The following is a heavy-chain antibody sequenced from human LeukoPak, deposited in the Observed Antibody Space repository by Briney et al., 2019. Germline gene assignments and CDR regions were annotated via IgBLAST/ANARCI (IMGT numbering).Heavy chain of an antibody. V-gene: IGHV4-34*01. CDR2: INHSGST. D-gene: IGHD3-22*01. Sequence: SETLSLTCTVSGGSISGYYWSWIRQPPGKGLEWIGEINHSGSTNYNPSLKSRVTISVDTSKNQFSLKLSSVTAADTAVYYCASPPTYYYDSSGYYPWGQGTLVTVSS. CDR1: GGSISGYY. CDR3: ASPPTYYYDSSGYYP. J-gene: IGHJ5*02.